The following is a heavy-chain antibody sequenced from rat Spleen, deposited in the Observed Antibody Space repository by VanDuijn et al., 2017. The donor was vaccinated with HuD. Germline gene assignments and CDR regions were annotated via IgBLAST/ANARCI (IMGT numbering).Heavy chain of an antibody. Sequence: QVQLKESGPGLVQPSQTLSLTCTVAGFSLTSYNVHWVRQPPGKGLEWMGVIWNTGGTRYNSALQSRLSISKDTSKSQVFLKMNSLQTEDTATYYCARDGPEWFAYWGQGTLVTVSS. J-gene: IGHJ3*01. CDR2: IWNTGGT. D-gene: IGHD4-6*01. V-gene: IGHV2-41*01. CDR1: GFSLTSYN. CDR3: ARDGPEWFAY.